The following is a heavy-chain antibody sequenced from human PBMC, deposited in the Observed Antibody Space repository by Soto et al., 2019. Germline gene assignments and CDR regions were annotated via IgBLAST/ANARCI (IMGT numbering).Heavy chain of an antibody. CDR2: INPSGGST. CDR1: GYTFTSYY. V-gene: IGHV1-46*01. Sequence: ASVKVSCKASGYTFTSYYMHWVRQAPGQGLEWMGIINPSGGSTSYAQKFQGRVTMTRDTSTSTVYMELSSLRSEDTAVYYCAREKRGYSGATYYYDSRGYYRYFDYWGQGTLVTVSS. J-gene: IGHJ4*02. D-gene: IGHD3-22*01. CDR3: AREKRGYSGATYYYDSRGYYRYFDY.